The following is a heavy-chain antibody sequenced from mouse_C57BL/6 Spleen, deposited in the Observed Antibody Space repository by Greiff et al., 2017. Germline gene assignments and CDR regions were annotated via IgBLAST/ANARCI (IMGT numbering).Heavy chain of an antibody. CDR1: GYTFTSYW. CDR3: ASWGYYGSSYGQAMDY. D-gene: IGHD1-1*01. V-gene: IGHV1-64*01. J-gene: IGHJ4*01. Sequence: QVQLQQPGAELVKPGASVKLSCKASGYTFTSYWMHWVKQRPGQGLEWIGMIHPNSGSTNYNEKFKSKATLTVDKSSSTAYMQLSSLTSEDSAVYYCASWGYYGSSYGQAMDYWGQGTSVTVSS. CDR2: IHPNSGST.